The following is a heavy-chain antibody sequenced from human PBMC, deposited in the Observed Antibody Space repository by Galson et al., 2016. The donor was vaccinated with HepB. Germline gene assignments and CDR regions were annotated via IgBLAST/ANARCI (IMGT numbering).Heavy chain of an antibody. Sequence: SVKVSCKASGYTFKSFGISWVRQAPGQGLEWLGWISAHNGNTNYAQTPQGRVTMTTDAFTTTAYMELRSLRSDDTAVYYCAREGWYLDYWGQGTLVTVSS. V-gene: IGHV1-18*01. D-gene: IGHD2-15*01. CDR2: ISAHNGNT. CDR1: GYTFKSFG. CDR3: AREGWYLDY. J-gene: IGHJ4*02.